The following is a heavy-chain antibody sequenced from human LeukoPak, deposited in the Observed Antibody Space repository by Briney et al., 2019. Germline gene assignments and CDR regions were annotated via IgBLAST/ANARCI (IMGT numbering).Heavy chain of an antibody. D-gene: IGHD6-19*01. J-gene: IGHJ4*02. CDR1: GFTFDDYA. CDR2: ISWNSGSI. CDR3: AKDISRGRLGPQWLVPDY. V-gene: IGHV3-9*01. Sequence: GGSLRLSCAASGFTFDDYAMHWVRQAPGKGLEWVSGISWNSGSIGYADSVKGRFTISRDNAKNSLYLQMNSLRAEDTALYYCAKDISRGRLGPQWLVPDYWGQGTLVTVSS.